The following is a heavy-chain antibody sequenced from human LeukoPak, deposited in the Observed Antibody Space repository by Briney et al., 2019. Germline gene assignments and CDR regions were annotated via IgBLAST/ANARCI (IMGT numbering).Heavy chain of an antibody. D-gene: IGHD2-15*01. CDR3: ARHGGSPPRYYYYMDV. V-gene: IGHV1-18*01. CDR2: INTYNGNT. CDR1: GYTLTSYG. J-gene: IGHJ6*03. Sequence: SSVKVSCKASGYTLTSYGINWVRQPPAQGLEWMGCINTYNGNTNYAQNLQGRVTMTTDTSTSTAYMELRSLRSDDTAVYYCARHGGSPPRYYYYMDVWGKGTTVTISS.